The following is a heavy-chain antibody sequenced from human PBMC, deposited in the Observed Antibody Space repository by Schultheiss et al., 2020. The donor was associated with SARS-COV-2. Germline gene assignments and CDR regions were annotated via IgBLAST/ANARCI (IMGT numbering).Heavy chain of an antibody. V-gene: IGHV3-23*01. Sequence: GESLKISCAASGFTFSSYAMSWVRQAPGKGLEWVSAISGSGGSTYYADSVKGRFTISRDNSKNTLYLQMNSLRAEDTAVYYCAKGVATFLDYWGQGTLVTVSS. CDR2: ISGSGGST. CDR3: AKGVATFLDY. D-gene: IGHD2-15*01. J-gene: IGHJ4*02. CDR1: GFTFSSYA.